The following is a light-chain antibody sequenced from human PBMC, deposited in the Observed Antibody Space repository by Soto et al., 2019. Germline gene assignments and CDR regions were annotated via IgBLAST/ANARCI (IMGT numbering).Light chain of an antibody. CDR2: SNN. CDR1: SSNIGSNT. J-gene: IGLJ2*01. V-gene: IGLV1-44*01. Sequence: QLVLTQSPSASGTPGQRVTISCSGSSSNIGSNTVNWYQQLPGTAPKLLIYSNNQRPSGVPDRFSGSKSGTSASLAISGLQSEDEADYYCAPWDDSLNGVVFGGGTKLTVL. CDR3: APWDDSLNGVV.